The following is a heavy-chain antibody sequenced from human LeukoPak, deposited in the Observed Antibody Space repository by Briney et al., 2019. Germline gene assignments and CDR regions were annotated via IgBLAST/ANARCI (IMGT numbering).Heavy chain of an antibody. D-gene: IGHD3-10*01. J-gene: IGHJ4*02. CDR2: IYHSGST. Sequence: SETLSLTCTVSGGSISSGGYYWSWIRQPPGKGLEWIGYIYHSGSTYYNPSLKSRVTISVDRSKNQFSLKLSSVTAADTAVYYCARVLFDGSGSPYYFDYWGQGTLVTVSS. V-gene: IGHV4-30-2*01. CDR3: ARVLFDGSGSPYYFDY. CDR1: GGSISSGGYY.